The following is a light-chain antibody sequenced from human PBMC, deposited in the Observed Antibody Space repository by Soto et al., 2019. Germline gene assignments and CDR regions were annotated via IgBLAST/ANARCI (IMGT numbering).Light chain of an antibody. CDR3: QQYGGSPRT. Sequence: EIVLTQSPGTLSLSPGERATLSCRASQSVSSNYLAWYQQKPGQAPRLIIYGASSRATGIPDRFSGSGSGTEFTLTISRLEPEDFAVYYCQQYGGSPRTFGQGTKVEIK. CDR1: QSVSSNY. V-gene: IGKV3-20*01. CDR2: GAS. J-gene: IGKJ1*01.